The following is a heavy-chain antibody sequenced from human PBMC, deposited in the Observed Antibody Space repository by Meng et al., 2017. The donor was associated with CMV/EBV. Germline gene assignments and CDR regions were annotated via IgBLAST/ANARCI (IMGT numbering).Heavy chain of an antibody. Sequence: GESLKISCAASGFTVSSNYMSWVRQAPGKGLEWVSVIYSGGSTYYADSVKGRFTISRDNSKNTLYLQMNSLRAEDTAVYYCARDQQLGYYYGMDVWGQGTTVTVSS. V-gene: IGHV3-66*01. D-gene: IGHD6-6*01. CDR3: ARDQQLGYYYGMDV. J-gene: IGHJ6*02. CDR1: GFTVSSNY. CDR2: IYSGGST.